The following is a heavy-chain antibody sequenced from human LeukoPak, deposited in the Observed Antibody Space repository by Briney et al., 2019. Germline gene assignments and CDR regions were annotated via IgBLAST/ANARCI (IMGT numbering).Heavy chain of an antibody. CDR1: GGSISSGGYY. CDR2: IYYSGST. CDR3: ARKGYSYGTFDY. Sequence: SETLSLTCTVSGGSISSGGYYWSWIRQHPGTGLEWIGYIYYSGSTYYNPSLKSRVTISVDTSKNQFSLKLSSVTAADTAVYYCARKGYSYGTFDYWGQGTLVTVSS. J-gene: IGHJ4*02. V-gene: IGHV4-31*03. D-gene: IGHD5-18*01.